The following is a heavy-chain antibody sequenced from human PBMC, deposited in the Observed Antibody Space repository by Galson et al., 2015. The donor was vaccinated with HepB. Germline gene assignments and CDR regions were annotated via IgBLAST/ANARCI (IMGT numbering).Heavy chain of an antibody. V-gene: IGHV5-10-1*01. CDR1: GYSFTSYW. J-gene: IGHJ5*02. Sequence: SGAEVKKPGESLKISCKGSGYSFTSYWISWVRQMPGKGLEWMGRIDPSDSYTNYSPSFQGHVTISADKSISTAYLQWSSLKASDTAMYYCARQEVGYCSGGSCYSHWFDPWGQGTLVTVSS. D-gene: IGHD2-15*01. CDR2: IDPSDSYT. CDR3: ARQEVGYCSGGSCYSHWFDP.